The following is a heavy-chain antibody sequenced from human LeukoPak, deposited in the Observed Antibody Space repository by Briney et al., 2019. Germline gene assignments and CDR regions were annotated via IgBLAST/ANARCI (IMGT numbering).Heavy chain of an antibody. V-gene: IGHV1-69*04. CDR3: ARTLDCGGDCYADY. Sequence: SVKVSCKASGGTFSSYAISWVRQAPGQGLEWMGRIIPILGIANYAQKFQGRVTITADKSTSTAYMELSSLRSEDTAVYYCARTLDCGGDCYADYWGQGTLVTVSS. J-gene: IGHJ4*02. D-gene: IGHD2-21*02. CDR1: GGTFSSYA. CDR2: IIPILGIA.